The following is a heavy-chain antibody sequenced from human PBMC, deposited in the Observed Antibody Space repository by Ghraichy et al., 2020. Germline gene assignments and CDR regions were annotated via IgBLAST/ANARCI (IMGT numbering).Heavy chain of an antibody. CDR1: DYTFNRYG. CDR3: ARDHMMLNFGEKVPYY. Sequence: ASVKVSCKTSDYTFNRYGMTWVRQAPGQGPEWMGWINVDNGDTHYAERFQGRLTITRDTPTTTVYLELRSLRSDDTAVYYCARDHMMLNFGEKVPYYWGKGSLVSVSP. J-gene: IGHJ4*02. V-gene: IGHV1-18*01. CDR2: INVDNGDT. D-gene: IGHD3-16*01.